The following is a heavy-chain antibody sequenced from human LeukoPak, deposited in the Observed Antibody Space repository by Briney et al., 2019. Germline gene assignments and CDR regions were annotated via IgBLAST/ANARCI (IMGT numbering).Heavy chain of an antibody. CDR3: ARDRENKGDGLDV. CDR1: GGSITSRDSS. J-gene: IGHJ6*02. V-gene: IGHV4-30-4*01. CDR2: INYSGST. Sequence: SQTLSLTCTVSGGSITSRDSSWSWIRQPPGKGLEWIGYINYSGSTSYNPSLKSRVTISVDTSKYQCSLKLRSVTAADTAVYYCARDRENKGDGLDVWGQGTTVTVSS. D-gene: IGHD1/OR15-1a*01.